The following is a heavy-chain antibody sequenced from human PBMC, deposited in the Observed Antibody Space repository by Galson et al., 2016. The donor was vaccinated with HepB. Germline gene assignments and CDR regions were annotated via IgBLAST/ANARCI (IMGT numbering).Heavy chain of an antibody. V-gene: IGHV3-66*01. J-gene: IGHJ6*02. Sequence: SLRLSCAASGFTVSSTYMNWVRQAPGTGLEWVSIIYSGGTTYQADTVKGSFTISRDNSNNTLYLQMNSLRHEDTAVYYCAGRGASSSSWYSDYQYGMDVWGQGTTVTVSS. CDR1: GFTVSSTY. D-gene: IGHD6-13*01. CDR2: IYSGGTT. CDR3: AGRGASSSSWYSDYQYGMDV.